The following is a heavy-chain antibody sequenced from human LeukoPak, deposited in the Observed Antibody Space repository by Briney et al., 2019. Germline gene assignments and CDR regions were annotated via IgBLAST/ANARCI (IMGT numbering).Heavy chain of an antibody. CDR1: GFTFSSYD. CDR3: ARATAGFDY. J-gene: IGHJ4*02. CDR2: IGTAGAT. Sequence: GGSLRLSCPASGFTFSSYDMHWVRQTTGKGLEWVSGIGTAGATYYPGSVKGRFTISRENAKNSLYLQMNNLRAGDTAVYYCARATAGFDYWGQGTLVTVSS. V-gene: IGHV3-13*01.